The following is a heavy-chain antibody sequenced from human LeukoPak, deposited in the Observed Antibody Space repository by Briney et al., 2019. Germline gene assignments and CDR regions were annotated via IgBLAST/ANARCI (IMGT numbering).Heavy chain of an antibody. CDR1: GYTFTGYY. V-gene: IGHV1-2*02. D-gene: IGHD3-10*01. CDR3: VRTGGSGSYFPPYYYYMDV. CDR2: INPHRGGT. J-gene: IGHJ6*03. Sequence: ASVKVSCKASGYTFTGYYIHWVRQAPGQGLEWMGWINPHRGGTNYAQKFQGGVTMTRDTSISTAYMELSRLRSDDTAVYYCVRTGGSGSYFPPYYYYMDVWGKGTTVTVSS.